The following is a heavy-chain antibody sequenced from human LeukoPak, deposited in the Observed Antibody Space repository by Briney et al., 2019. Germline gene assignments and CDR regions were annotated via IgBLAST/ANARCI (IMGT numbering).Heavy chain of an antibody. D-gene: IGHD4-23*01. CDR2: IIPIFGTA. J-gene: IGHJ6*03. Sequence: GASVKVSCKASGGTFSSYAISWVRQAPGQGLEWMGGIIPIFGTANYAKKFQGRVTITTDESTSTAYMELSSLRSEDTAVYYCARERPDGGNPDAPNYYMDVWGKGTTVTVSS. CDR3: ARERPDGGNPDAPNYYMDV. CDR1: GGTFSSYA. V-gene: IGHV1-69*05.